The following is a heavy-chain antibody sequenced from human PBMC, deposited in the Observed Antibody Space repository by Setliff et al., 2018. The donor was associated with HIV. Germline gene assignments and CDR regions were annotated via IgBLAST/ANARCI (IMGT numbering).Heavy chain of an antibody. Sequence: ASAKVSCKASGYTLGGNYMHWVRQAPGQGLEWMGWIDPNSGGTNYAQKFEGRVTMTRDTTVNTVYIEVSSLRSDDTALYFCARRVSYASSGYPLGYWGQGTQVTVSS. J-gene: IGHJ4*02. CDR2: IDPNSGGT. V-gene: IGHV1-2*02. D-gene: IGHD3-22*01. CDR1: GYTLGGNY. CDR3: ARRVSYASSGYPLGY.